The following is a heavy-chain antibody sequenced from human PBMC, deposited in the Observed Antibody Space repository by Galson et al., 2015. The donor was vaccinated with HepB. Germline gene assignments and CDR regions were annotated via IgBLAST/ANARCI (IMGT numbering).Heavy chain of an antibody. CDR2: IKEDGSGK. Sequence: SLRLSCAASGVTFNSYWKNWVRQAPGKGLEWVANIKEDGSGKYYVDSVKGRFTISRDNAKNSLYLQMNSLGAEDTAVYYCARSGLCSGGNCFYGPDYWGQGTLVTVSS. J-gene: IGHJ4*02. V-gene: IGHV3-7*03. D-gene: IGHD2-15*01. CDR1: GVTFNSYW. CDR3: ARSGLCSGGNCFYGPDY.